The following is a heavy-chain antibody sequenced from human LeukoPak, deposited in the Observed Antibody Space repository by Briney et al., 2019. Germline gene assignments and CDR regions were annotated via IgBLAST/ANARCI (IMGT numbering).Heavy chain of an antibody. D-gene: IGHD1-26*01. V-gene: IGHV3-30*04. CDR1: GFTFSSYA. Sequence: GRSLRLSCAASGFTFSSYAMHWVRQAPGKGLEWVAVISYDGSNKYYADSVKGRFTISRDNSKNTLYLQMNSLRAEDTAVYYCARENKWELHINYWGQGTLVTVSS. CDR3: ARENKWELHINY. J-gene: IGHJ4*02. CDR2: ISYDGSNK.